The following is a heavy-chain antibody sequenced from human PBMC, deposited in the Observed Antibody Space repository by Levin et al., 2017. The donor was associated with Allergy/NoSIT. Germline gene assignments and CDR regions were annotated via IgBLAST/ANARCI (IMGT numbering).Heavy chain of an antibody. CDR3: ATYERGVGGKGS. CDR1: GGSVSSYH. V-gene: IGHV4-59*02. Sequence: SETLSLTCTVSGGSVSSYHWSWIRQPPGKGLEWIGYNYDSGRTYYNPSLNSRVTMSVDTSKNQFSLRLSSVTAADTAVYVCATYERGVGGKGSWGQGTLVTVSS. D-gene: IGHD4-23*01. CDR2: NYDSGRT. J-gene: IGHJ5*02.